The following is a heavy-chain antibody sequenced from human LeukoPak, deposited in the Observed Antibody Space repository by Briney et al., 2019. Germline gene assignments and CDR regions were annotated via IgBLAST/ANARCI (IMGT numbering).Heavy chain of an antibody. V-gene: IGHV1-2*02. D-gene: IGHD3-16*02. CDR3: ARGVEELSQNWFDP. CDR1: GYTFTSYY. CDR2: INPNSGGT. Sequence: ASVKVSCKASGYTFTSYYMHWVRQAPGQGLEWMGWINPNSGGTNYAQKFQGRVTMTRDTSISTAYMELSRLRSDDTAVYYCARGVEELSQNWFDPWGQGTLVTVSS. J-gene: IGHJ5*02.